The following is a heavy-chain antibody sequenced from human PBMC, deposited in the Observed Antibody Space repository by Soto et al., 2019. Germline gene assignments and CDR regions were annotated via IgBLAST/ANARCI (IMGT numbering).Heavy chain of an antibody. J-gene: IGHJ6*02. D-gene: IGHD3-10*01. CDR3: ARVVRGRGMDV. Sequence: PSETLSLPCTVYGWSFSGYYWSWIRQPPGKGLEWIGEINHSGSTNYNPSLKSRVTISVDTSKNQFSLKLSSVTAADTAVYYCARVVRGRGMDVWGQGTTVTVSS. CDR1: GWSFSGYY. CDR2: INHSGST. V-gene: IGHV4-34*01.